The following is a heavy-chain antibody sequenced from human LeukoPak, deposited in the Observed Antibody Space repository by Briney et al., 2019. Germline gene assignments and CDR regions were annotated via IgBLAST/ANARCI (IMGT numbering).Heavy chain of an antibody. J-gene: IGHJ2*01. D-gene: IGHD5-12*01. V-gene: IGHV4-59*01. CDR2: INYAGNT. CDR1: GGSISDFY. CDR3: ARDLGSKWPNWYFDL. Sequence: PSETLSLTCTVSGGSISDFYWSRVRQPPGKGLEWIAYINYAGNTNSNPSLKSRVIMSVDTSKNQFSLKLRSVTAADTAVYFCARDLGSKWPNWYFDLWGRGALVTVSS.